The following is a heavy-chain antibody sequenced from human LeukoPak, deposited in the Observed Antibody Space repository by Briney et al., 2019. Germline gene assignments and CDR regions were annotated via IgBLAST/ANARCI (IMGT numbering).Heavy chain of an antibody. D-gene: IGHD6-19*01. J-gene: IGHJ5*02. CDR2: ISYSGST. CDR3: ARGQGSSGWYNWFDP. Sequence: SETLSLTCTVSGGSIISSDYHWGWVRQPPGKGLEWIGTISYSGSTNYNPSLKSRVTISVDTSKNQFSLKLSSVTAADTAVYYCARGQGSSGWYNWFDPWGQGTLVTVSS. CDR1: GGSIISSDYH. V-gene: IGHV4-39*07.